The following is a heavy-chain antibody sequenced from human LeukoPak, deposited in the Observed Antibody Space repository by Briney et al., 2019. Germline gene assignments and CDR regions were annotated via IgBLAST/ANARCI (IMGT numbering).Heavy chain of an antibody. CDR2: INHSGST. D-gene: IGHD2-15*01. CDR3: ARSIRYCSGGSCYSGNYYYYGMDV. Sequence: SETLSLTCAVYGGSFSGYYWSWIRQPPGKGLGWIGEINHSGSTNYNPSLKSRVTISVDTSKNQFSLKLSSVTAADTAVYYCARSIRYCSGGSCYSGNYYYYGMDVWGQGTTVTVSS. V-gene: IGHV4-34*01. J-gene: IGHJ6*02. CDR1: GGSFSGYY.